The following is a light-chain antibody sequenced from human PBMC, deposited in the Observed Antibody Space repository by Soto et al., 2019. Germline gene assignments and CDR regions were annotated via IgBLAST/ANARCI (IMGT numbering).Light chain of an antibody. J-gene: IGKJ1*01. Sequence: DIQMTQSPSTVSASVGDRVTITCRANENINVWLAWYQQKPGKAPKLLIYRATSLVSGVPSRFSGSGSGTXXXXXXXXXXXXDFATYYXXRYNGHLWTFGQGTKVEIK. CDR1: ENINVW. CDR2: RAT. V-gene: IGKV1-5*03. CDR3: XRYNGHLWT.